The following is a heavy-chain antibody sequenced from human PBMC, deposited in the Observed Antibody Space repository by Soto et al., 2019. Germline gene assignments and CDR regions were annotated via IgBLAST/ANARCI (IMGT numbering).Heavy chain of an antibody. CDR3: ARVPSPFDYYYAMDV. V-gene: IGHV4-30-4*01. Sequence: QVQLRESGPGLVMPSQTLSLTCTVSGDSISSGNKYWSWIRQPPGKGLEWIGYIFSSGTTYYNPSLKSPLTMSLDASQHQFSLKLISLTDADTAVYFCARVPSPFDYYYAMDVWGQGTTVTVSS. CDR2: IFSSGTT. D-gene: IGHD3-16*01. CDR1: GDSISSGNKY. J-gene: IGHJ6*02.